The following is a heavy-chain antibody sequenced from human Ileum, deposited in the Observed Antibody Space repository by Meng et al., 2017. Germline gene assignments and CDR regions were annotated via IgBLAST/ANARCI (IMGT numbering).Heavy chain of an antibody. CDR2: IWYDGSNR. Sequence: GESLKISCAGSGFTFSSHAIHWVRQAPGKGLEWVTQIWYDGSNRYYGDSVKGRFTVSRDNSMDTVYLQMDSLGVEDTAIYYCARGGQQQLPYGLDVWGQGTTVTVSS. V-gene: IGHV3-33*01. J-gene: IGHJ6*02. CDR3: ARGGQQQLPYGLDV. CDR1: GFTFSSHA. D-gene: IGHD6-13*01.